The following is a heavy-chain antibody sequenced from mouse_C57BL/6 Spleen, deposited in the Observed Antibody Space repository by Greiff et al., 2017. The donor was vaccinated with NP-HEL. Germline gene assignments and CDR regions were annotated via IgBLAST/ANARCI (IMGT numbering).Heavy chain of an antibody. V-gene: IGHV1-61*01. Sequence: QVQLQQPGAELVRPGSSVKLSCKASGYTFTSYWMDWVKQRPGQGLEWIGNIYPSDSETHYNQKFKDKATLTVDKSSSTAYMQLSSLTSEDSAVYYCAREGDYYGSSYGYFDVWGTGTTVTVSS. CDR2: IYPSDSET. CDR3: AREGDYYGSSYGYFDV. J-gene: IGHJ1*03. D-gene: IGHD1-1*01. CDR1: GYTFTSYW.